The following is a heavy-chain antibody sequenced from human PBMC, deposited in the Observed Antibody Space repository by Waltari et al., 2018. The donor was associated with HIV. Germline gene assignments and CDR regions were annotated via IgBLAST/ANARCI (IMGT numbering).Heavy chain of an antibody. CDR2: IDRDGSTI. V-gene: IGHV3-74*01. D-gene: IGHD3-10*01. Sequence: EVQLVESGGGLVQTGGSLRLSCSASGFTFSSYWMHWVRQAPGKGLVWVSGIDRDGSTIRYSDSVKGRFTISRDNAKNTLYLQMNSLRAEDTALYYCARGQYYSMDVWGQGTTVTVSS. J-gene: IGHJ6*02. CDR3: ARGQYYSMDV. CDR1: GFTFSSYW.